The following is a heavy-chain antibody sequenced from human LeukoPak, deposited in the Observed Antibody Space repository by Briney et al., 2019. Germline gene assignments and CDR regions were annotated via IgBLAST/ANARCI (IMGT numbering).Heavy chain of an antibody. CDR1: GFTFSSYW. D-gene: IGHD6-13*01. Sequence: PGGSLRLSCAASGFTFSSYWMSWVRQAPGKGLEWVANIKQDGSEKYYVDSVKGRFTISRDNAKNSLYLQMNSLRAEDTAVYYCAREGGSSWYRYGNNWFDPWGQGTLVTVSS. CDR3: AREGGSSWYRYGNNWFDP. V-gene: IGHV3-7*01. CDR2: IKQDGSEK. J-gene: IGHJ5*02.